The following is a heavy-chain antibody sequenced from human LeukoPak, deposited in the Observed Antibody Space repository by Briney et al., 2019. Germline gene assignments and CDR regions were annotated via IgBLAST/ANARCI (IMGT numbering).Heavy chain of an antibody. CDR3: TRLVRGSGWFPFDY. V-gene: IGHV5-51*01. J-gene: IGHJ4*02. CDR1: GDTFTNYW. Sequence: GESLKISCKGSGDTFTNYWIAWVRQMPGKGLEWMGIINPGDSDTRYRPSFQGQVTISADKSINTAYLQWSSLKASDTAIYYCTRLVRGSGWFPFDYWGQGTLVIVSS. CDR2: INPGDSDT. D-gene: IGHD6-19*01.